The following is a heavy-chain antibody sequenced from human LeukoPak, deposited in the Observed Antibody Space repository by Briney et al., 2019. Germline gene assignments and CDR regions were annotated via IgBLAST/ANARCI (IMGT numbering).Heavy chain of an antibody. Sequence: ASVKVSCKASGYTFTGYYMHWVRQAPGQGLEWMGWINPNSGGTNYAQKFQGRVTMTRDTSISTVYMELSSLRSEDTAVYYCARDTGMGDGYRFDYWGQGTLVTVSS. D-gene: IGHD5-24*01. CDR1: GYTFTGYY. CDR3: ARDTGMGDGYRFDY. J-gene: IGHJ4*02. V-gene: IGHV1-2*02. CDR2: INPNSGGT.